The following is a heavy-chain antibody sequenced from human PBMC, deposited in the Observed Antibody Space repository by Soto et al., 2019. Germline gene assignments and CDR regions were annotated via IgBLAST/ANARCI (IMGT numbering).Heavy chain of an antibody. Sequence: SVKVWCKASGRSLSSYDIRWVRQATGQGLEWMGGIIPIFGTANYAQKFQGRVTITADESTSPAYMELSSLRSEDTAVYYCARGYCGGDCYLEDYYGMDVSVQVSTV. J-gene: IGHJ6*02. D-gene: IGHD2-21*02. CDR2: IIPIFGTA. CDR1: GRSLSSYD. CDR3: ARGYCGGDCYLEDYYGMDV. V-gene: IGHV1-69*13.